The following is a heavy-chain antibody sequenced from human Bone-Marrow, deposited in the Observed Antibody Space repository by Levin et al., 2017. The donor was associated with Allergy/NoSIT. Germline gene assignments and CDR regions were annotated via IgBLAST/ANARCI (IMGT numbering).Heavy chain of an antibody. V-gene: IGHV4-59*01. CDR2: IYYSGST. Sequence: SQTLSLPCTVSGGSISSYYWSWIRQPPGKGLEWIGYIYYSGSTNYNPSLKSRVTISVDTSKNQFSLKLSSVTAADTAVYYCARDSYYGSGSYSPFDYWGQGTLVTVSS. J-gene: IGHJ4*02. CDR1: GGSISSYY. D-gene: IGHD3-10*01. CDR3: ARDSYYGSGSYSPFDY.